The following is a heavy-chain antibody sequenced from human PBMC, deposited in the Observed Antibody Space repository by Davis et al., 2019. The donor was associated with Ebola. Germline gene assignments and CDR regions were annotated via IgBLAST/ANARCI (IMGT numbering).Heavy chain of an antibody. D-gene: IGHD3-3*01. CDR1: GFTFSSYA. J-gene: IGHJ6*02. CDR2: ISGSGGST. V-gene: IGHV3-23*01. CDR3: AKDYDFWSNHMDV. Sequence: GESLKISCAASGFTFSSYAMSWVRQAPGTGLEWVSAISGSGGSTYYADSVKGRFTISRDNSKNTLYLQMNSLRAEDTAVYYCAKDYDFWSNHMDVWGQGTTVTVSS.